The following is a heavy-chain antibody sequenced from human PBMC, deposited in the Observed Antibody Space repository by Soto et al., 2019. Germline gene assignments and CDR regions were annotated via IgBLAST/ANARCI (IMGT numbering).Heavy chain of an antibody. V-gene: IGHV1-69*08. D-gene: IGHD4-17*01. CDR3: ARDYHDYGDYVSGTWFDP. CDR1: GGTFSSYT. J-gene: IGHJ5*02. Sequence: QVQLVQSGAEVKKPGSSVKVSCKASGGTFSSYTISWVRQAPGQGLEWMGRIIPILGIANYAQKFQGRVTITADKSTSTAYMELSSLRSEDTAVYYCARDYHDYGDYVSGTWFDPWGQGTLVTVSS. CDR2: IIPILGIA.